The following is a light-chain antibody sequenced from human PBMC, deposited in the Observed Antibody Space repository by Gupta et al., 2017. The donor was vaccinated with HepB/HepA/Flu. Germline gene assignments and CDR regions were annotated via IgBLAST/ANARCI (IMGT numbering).Light chain of an antibody. J-gene: IGLJ2*01. V-gene: IGLV2-14*03. CDR2: DVS. CDR1: SSDVGGYEY. Sequence: QSALTQPASVSGSPGQSITISCTGSSSDVGGYEYVSWYQQHPGKAPKLIIFDVSDRPSGVSNRFSGSKSGNTASLTIXRXLAEDEXHYYCNSYSSSNTLVVFGGGTKLTVL. CDR3: NSYSSSNTLVV.